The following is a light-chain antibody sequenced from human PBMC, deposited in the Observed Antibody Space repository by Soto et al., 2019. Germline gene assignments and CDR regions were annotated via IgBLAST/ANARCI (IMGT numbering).Light chain of an antibody. CDR3: SSFTTSSTVL. J-gene: IGLJ2*01. CDR2: DVT. Sequence: QSVLTQPASVSGSPGQSITISCTGTSSDVGGYNYVSWYQQHPGKAPKLMIYDVTSRPSGVSNRFSGSKSGNTASLTISGLQTEDDADYYCSSFTTSSTVLFGGGTQLTVL. V-gene: IGLV2-14*01. CDR1: SSDVGGYNY.